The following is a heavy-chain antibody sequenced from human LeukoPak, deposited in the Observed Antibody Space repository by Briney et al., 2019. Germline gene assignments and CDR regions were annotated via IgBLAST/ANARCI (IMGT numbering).Heavy chain of an antibody. D-gene: IGHD1-26*01. J-gene: IGHJ4*02. Sequence: GGSLRLSCAASGFTFSSYAMSWVRQAPGKGLEWVSGLSTSGTSTYHADSVKGRFTISRDNSKNTLHLQMNSLRAEDTDVYYCVTRGSSITYFPYWGQGTLVTVSS. CDR2: LSTSGTST. V-gene: IGHV3-23*01. CDR1: GFTFSSYA. CDR3: VTRGSSITYFPY.